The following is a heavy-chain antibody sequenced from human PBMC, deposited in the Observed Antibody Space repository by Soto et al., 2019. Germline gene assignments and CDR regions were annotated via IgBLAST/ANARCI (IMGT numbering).Heavy chain of an antibody. J-gene: IGHJ3*01. CDR3: AIASVITPEALA. CDR2: IYYSGKT. D-gene: IGHD4-17*01. V-gene: IGHV4-31*03. CDR1: GGSISSDAYL. Sequence: QVHLQESGPGLVKPSATLSLTCSVSGGSISSDAYLWSWVRQHPGKGLEWIGYIYYSGKTYFNPSLRSRLAISMTTSKNLFSLKLTSITAADTAVYYCAIASVITPEALAWGQGTLVTVSS.